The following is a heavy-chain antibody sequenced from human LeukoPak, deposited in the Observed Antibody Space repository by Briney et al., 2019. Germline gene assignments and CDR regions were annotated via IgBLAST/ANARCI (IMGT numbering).Heavy chain of an antibody. J-gene: IGHJ4*02. D-gene: IGHD3-16*02. CDR3: ARDSSPGYYDYVWGTYPRY. Sequence: GGSLRLSCATSGFTFSNYWMSWVRQAPGKGLEWVANIKQDGSEKYYVDSVKGRFTISRDNAKNSLYLQMNSLRAEDTAAYYCARDSSPGYYDYVWGTYPRYWGQGTLITVSS. V-gene: IGHV3-7*05. CDR2: IKQDGSEK. CDR1: GFTFSNYW.